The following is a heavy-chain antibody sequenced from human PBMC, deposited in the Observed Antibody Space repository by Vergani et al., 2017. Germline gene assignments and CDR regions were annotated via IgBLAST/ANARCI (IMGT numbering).Heavy chain of an antibody. Sequence: QVQLVESGGGLVKPGGSLRLSCAASGFTFSDYYMSWIRQAPGKGLEWVSYISSSSSYTNYADSVKGRFTISRDNAKNSLYLQMKSLRAEDTAVYYCARDGYCSSTSCYTGHYYYGMDVWGQGTTVTVSS. J-gene: IGHJ6*02. CDR1: GFTFSDYY. V-gene: IGHV3-11*06. CDR3: ARDGYCSSTSCYTGHYYYGMDV. D-gene: IGHD2-2*01. CDR2: ISSSSSYT.